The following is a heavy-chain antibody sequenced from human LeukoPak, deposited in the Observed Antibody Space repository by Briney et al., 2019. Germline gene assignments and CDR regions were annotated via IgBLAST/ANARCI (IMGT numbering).Heavy chain of an antibody. V-gene: IGHV4-34*01. Sequence: SETLSLTCAVYGGSLSGYYWSWIRQPPGKGLEWIGEINHSGSTNYNPSLKSRVTISVDTSKNQFSLKLSSVTAADTAVYYCARGRVLRYFDRTYYFDYWGQGTLVTVSS. CDR1: GGSLSGYY. J-gene: IGHJ4*02. CDR3: ARGRVLRYFDRTYYFDY. CDR2: INHSGST. D-gene: IGHD3-9*01.